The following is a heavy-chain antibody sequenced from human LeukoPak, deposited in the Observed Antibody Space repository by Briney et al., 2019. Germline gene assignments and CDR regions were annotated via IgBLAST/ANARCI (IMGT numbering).Heavy chain of an antibody. D-gene: IGHD3-22*01. J-gene: IGHJ4*02. CDR2: INPSDGST. CDR1: GYTFTSYY. V-gene: IGHV1-46*01. CDR3: ARVGRDYYEGSDY. Sequence: ASVKVSCKASGYTFTSYYIHWVRQAPGQGLEWMGMINPSDGSTTYAQKFQGRVTMTRDTSTSKVYMELSSLRSEDTAVYYCARVGRDYYEGSDYWGQGTTVTVSS.